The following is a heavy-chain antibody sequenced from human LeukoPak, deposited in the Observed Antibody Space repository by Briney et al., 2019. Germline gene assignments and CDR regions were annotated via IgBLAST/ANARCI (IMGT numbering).Heavy chain of an antibody. J-gene: IGHJ5*02. V-gene: IGHV5-51*01. CDR1: GYSFTSYW. CDR3: ARHGENQDRRAEQAFGP. Sequence: GESLKISCKGSGYSFTSYWIGWVRQMPGKGLEWMGIIYPGDSDTRYSPSFQGQVTISADKSISTAYLQWSSLKASDTAMYYCARHGENQDRRAEQAFGPWGQGTLVTVSS. D-gene: IGHD1-14*01. CDR2: IYPGDSDT.